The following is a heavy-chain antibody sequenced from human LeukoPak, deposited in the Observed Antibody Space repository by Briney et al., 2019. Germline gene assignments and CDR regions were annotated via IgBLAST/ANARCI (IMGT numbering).Heavy chain of an antibody. CDR1: GFTFSSYS. CDR3: ARHRSSWLIDY. CDR2: ISSSSSTI. J-gene: IGHJ4*02. Sequence: GGSQRLSCAASGFTFSSYSMNWVRQAPGKGLEWVSYISSSSSTIYYADSVKGRFTISRDNAKNSLYLQMNSLRAEDTAVYYCARHRSSWLIDYWGQGTLVTVSS. V-gene: IGHV3-48*01. D-gene: IGHD6-6*01.